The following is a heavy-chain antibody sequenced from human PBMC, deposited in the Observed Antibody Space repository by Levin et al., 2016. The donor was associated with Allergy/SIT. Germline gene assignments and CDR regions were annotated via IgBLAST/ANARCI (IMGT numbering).Heavy chain of an antibody. CDR1: GFSLNTSEVG. CDR3: VHRSQTSVLDP. CDR2: IFWDDDK. Sequence: SGPTLVKPTETLTLTCTFSGFSLNTSEVGVNWFRRPPGKALEWLAAIFWDDDKYYSPLLKGRLTITKDTSKNQVVLKMTNINPVDTATYFCVHRSQTSVLDPWGQGTLVTVSS. V-gene: IGHV2-5*02. J-gene: IGHJ5*02.